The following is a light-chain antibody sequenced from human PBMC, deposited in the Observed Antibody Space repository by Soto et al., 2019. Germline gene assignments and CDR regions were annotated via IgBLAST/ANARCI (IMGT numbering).Light chain of an antibody. V-gene: IGKV3-20*01. J-gene: IGKJ5*01. CDR2: GAS. CDR3: QQYGSSGT. Sequence: EIVLTQSRGTLSLSLVERATLSCKASQSVSNNYLAWYQQKPGQAPRLLIYGASNRATGIPDRFSGSGSGTDFTLTISRLEPEDFAVYYCQQYGSSGTFGQGTRLEIK. CDR1: QSVSNNY.